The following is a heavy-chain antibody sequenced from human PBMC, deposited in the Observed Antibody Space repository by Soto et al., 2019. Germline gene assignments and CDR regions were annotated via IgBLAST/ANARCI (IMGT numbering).Heavy chain of an antibody. Sequence: QVQLVQSGAEVKKPGASVKVSCKASGYTFTSYGISWVRQAPGQGLEWMGWISAYNGNTNYAQKLQGRVTMTTDTSTSTACMELRGLRSDEPAVYYCAREKGYYGSGSYYRAYYYYGMDVWGQGTTVTVSS. CDR3: AREKGYYGSGSYYRAYYYYGMDV. CDR2: ISAYNGNT. D-gene: IGHD3-10*01. J-gene: IGHJ6*02. V-gene: IGHV1-18*01. CDR1: GYTFTSYG.